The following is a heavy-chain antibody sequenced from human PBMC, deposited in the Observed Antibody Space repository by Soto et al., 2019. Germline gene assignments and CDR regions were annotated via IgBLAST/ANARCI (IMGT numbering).Heavy chain of an antibody. Sequence: QVQLVQSGAEVKKPGASVKVSCKASGYTFTSYYMHWVRQAPGQGLEWMGIVNPSAGSTTYAKKFQGRVTMTRDTPTNTVYMELSSLRSDDTAVYYCAREWTGYDSGGMDYWGQGTLVTVSS. CDR3: AREWTGYDSGGMDY. CDR1: GYTFTSYY. CDR2: VNPSAGST. J-gene: IGHJ4*02. V-gene: IGHV1-46*01. D-gene: IGHD3-22*01.